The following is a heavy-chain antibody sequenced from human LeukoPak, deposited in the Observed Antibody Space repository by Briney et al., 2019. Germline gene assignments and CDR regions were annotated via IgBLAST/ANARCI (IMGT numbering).Heavy chain of an antibody. CDR1: GFTFSSFW. V-gene: IGHV3-9*01. J-gene: IGHJ3*02. D-gene: IGHD3-22*01. CDR2: ISWNSGSI. CDR3: AKQYYYDSSRYDAFDI. Sequence: GGSLRLSCAASGFTFSSFWMHWVRQPPGKGLVWVSGISWNSGSIGYADSVKGRFTISRDNAKNSLYLQMNSLRAEDTALYYCAKQYYYDSSRYDAFDIWGQGTMVTVSS.